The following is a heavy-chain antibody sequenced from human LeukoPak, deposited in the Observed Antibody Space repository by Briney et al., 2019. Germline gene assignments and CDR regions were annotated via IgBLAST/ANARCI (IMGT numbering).Heavy chain of an antibody. CDR2: IYYSGST. CDR3: ARAYGSSWYLDY. Sequence: SETLSLTCTVSGGSISSGGYYWSWIRQHPGKGLEWIGYIYYSGSTYYNPSLKSRVTISVDTSKNQFSLKLSSVTAADTAVYYCARAYGSSWYLDYWGQGTPVTVSS. J-gene: IGHJ4*02. D-gene: IGHD6-13*01. CDR1: GGSISSGGYY. V-gene: IGHV4-31*03.